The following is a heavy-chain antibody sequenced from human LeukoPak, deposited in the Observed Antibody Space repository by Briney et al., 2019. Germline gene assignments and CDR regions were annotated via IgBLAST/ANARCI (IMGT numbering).Heavy chain of an antibody. Sequence: HRESLRISCRASGYIDGTHCGADVRQVPGKGLQWRGIIYPDQSDTRYSTWVEGQVTLSADRSNHTAYLQWTTLKSSDTAIYYCARLQSAPNFFDLNWFDPWGQGTVVIVSS. J-gene: IGHJ5*02. CDR3: ARLQSAPNFFDLNWFDP. V-gene: IGHV5-51*01. D-gene: IGHD3-9*01. CDR2: IYPDQSDT. CDR1: GYIDGTHC.